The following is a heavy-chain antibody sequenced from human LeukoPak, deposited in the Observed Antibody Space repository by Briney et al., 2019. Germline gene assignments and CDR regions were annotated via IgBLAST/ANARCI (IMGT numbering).Heavy chain of an antibody. J-gene: IGHJ4*02. V-gene: IGHV4-59*01. CDR2: YQYSGSP. CDR1: GGSISSYY. CDR3: ARRSRLGATPFDY. Sequence: SGTLSLTCTVSGGSISSYYWNWIRQPPGKGLEWIGFYQYSGSPHYNPSLKSRVTISVDTSKNQFSLKLNSVTAADTAMYYCARRSRLGATPFDYWGQGTLVTVSS. D-gene: IGHD1-26*01.